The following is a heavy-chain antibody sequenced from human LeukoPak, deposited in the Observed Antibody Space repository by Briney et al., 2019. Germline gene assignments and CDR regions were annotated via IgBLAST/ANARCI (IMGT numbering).Heavy chain of an antibody. J-gene: IGHJ6*02. CDR2: IQSGGTT. CDR1: GFTVSGDY. V-gene: IGHV3-53*01. Sequence: GGSLRLSCAASGFTVSGDYMNWVRQAPGKGLEWVSVIQSGGTTYYADSVKGRFTISRDISKNTLYLQMDSLRAEDTAVYYCAREPWGAKAAAWGMGVWGQWTTVTVSS. CDR3: AREPWGAKAAAWGMGV. D-gene: IGHD2-2*01.